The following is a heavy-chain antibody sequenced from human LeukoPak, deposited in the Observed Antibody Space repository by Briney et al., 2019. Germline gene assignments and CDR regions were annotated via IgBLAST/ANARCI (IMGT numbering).Heavy chain of an antibody. V-gene: IGHV3-48*03. J-gene: IGHJ4*02. CDR1: GFTFSSYE. D-gene: IGHD4-17*01. CDR2: ISSSGSTI. CDR3: ARDYDYGDLRLYFDY. Sequence: GGSLRLSCAASGFTFSSYEMNWVRQAPGKGLEWVSYISSSGSTIYYADSVKGRFTISRDNAKNSLYLRMNSLRAEDTAVYYCARDYDYGDLRLYFDYWGQGTLVTVSS.